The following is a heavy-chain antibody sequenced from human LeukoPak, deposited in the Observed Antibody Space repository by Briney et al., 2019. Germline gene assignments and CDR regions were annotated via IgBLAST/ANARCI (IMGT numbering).Heavy chain of an antibody. D-gene: IGHD3-22*01. CDR3: ARGTLMIAFK. J-gene: IGHJ4*02. V-gene: IGHV4-34*09. Sequence: SETLSLTCAVYGGSFSGYYWSWIRQPPGKGLEWIGYIYYSGSTYYNPSLKSRVTISVDTSKNQFSLKLSSVTAADTAVYYCARGTLMIAFKWGQGTLVTVSS. CDR2: IYYSGST. CDR1: GGSFSGYY.